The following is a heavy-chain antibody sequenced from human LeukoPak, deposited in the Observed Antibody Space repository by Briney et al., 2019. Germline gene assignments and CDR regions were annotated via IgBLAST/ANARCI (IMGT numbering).Heavy chain of an antibody. CDR2: IRDDGVTT. Sequence: PGGSLRLSCAASGFTFGTYPMNWVRQAPGKGLEWISHIRDDGVTTDYADSVKGRFTISRDNSKNTLYLQMNSLRAEDTAVYYCAKDYDSSGYYNDYFDYWGQGTLVTVSS. J-gene: IGHJ4*02. V-gene: IGHV3-23*01. D-gene: IGHD3-22*01. CDR1: GFTFGTYP. CDR3: AKDYDSSGYYNDYFDY.